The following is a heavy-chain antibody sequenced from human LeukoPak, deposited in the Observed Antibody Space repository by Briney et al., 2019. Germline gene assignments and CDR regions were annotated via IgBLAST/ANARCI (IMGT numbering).Heavy chain of an antibody. CDR2: IYYTGTP. J-gene: IGHJ3*02. CDR3: ARVKATVTSFDI. Sequence: PSETLSLTCTVSGGSISSYYGSWIRQSPGKGLDWIANIYYTGTPYYNPSLQSRVTISVDMSKNQLSLKLSTVTAADTAVYYCARVKATVTSFDIWGQGTMVTVSS. V-gene: IGHV4-59*01. CDR1: GGSISSYY. D-gene: IGHD2/OR15-2a*01.